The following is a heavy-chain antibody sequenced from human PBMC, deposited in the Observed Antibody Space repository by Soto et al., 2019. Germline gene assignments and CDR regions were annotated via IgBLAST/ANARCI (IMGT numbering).Heavy chain of an antibody. J-gene: IGHJ6*02. CDR3: ARVGIAARPDYYGMDV. V-gene: IGHV1-18*01. CDR2: ISAYNGNT. Sequence: EASVKVSCKASGYTFTSYGISWVRQAPGQGLEWMGWISAYNGNTNYAQKLQGRVTMTTDTSTSTAYMELRSLRSDDTAVYYCARVGIAARPDYYGMDVWGQGTTVTVSS. D-gene: IGHD6-6*01. CDR1: GYTFTSYG.